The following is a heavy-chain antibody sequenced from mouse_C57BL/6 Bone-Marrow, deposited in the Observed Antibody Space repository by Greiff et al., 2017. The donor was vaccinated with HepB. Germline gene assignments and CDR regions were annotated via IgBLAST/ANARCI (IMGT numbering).Heavy chain of an antibody. Sequence: EVKVEESGGGLVQPGGSMKLSCVASGFTFSNYWMNWVRQSPEKGLEWVAQIRLKSDNYATHYAESVKGRFTISRDDSKSSVYLQMNNLRAEDTGIYYCTGFYYYGSSHYWYFDVWGTGTTVTVSS. CDR2: IRLKSDNYAT. CDR1: GFTFSNYW. D-gene: IGHD1-1*01. V-gene: IGHV6-3*01. CDR3: TGFYYYGSSHYWYFDV. J-gene: IGHJ1*03.